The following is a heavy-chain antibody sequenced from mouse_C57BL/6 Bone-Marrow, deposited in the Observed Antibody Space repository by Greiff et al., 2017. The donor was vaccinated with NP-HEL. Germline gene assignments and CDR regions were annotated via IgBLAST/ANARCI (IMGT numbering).Heavy chain of an antibody. CDR3: ARDYYGSPWYFDV. J-gene: IGHJ1*03. CDR2: ISYSGST. V-gene: IGHV3-8*01. Sequence: VQLKESGPGLAKPSQTLSLTCSVTGYSITSDYWNWIRKFPGNRLEYMGYISYSGSTYYNPSLKSRISITRDTSKNQYYLQLNSVTTEDTATYYCARDYYGSPWYFDVWGTGTTVTVSS. D-gene: IGHD1-1*01. CDR1: GYSITSDY.